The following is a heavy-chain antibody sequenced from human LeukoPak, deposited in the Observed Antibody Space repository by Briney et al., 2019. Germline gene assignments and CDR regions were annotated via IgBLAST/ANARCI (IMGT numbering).Heavy chain of an antibody. D-gene: IGHD4-17*01. CDR3: AKALDGGYGDPYFDY. Sequence: ASVKVSCKASGYTFTSYGISWVRQAPGQGLEWMGWISAYNGNTNYAQKLQGRVTMTTDTSTSTAYMELRSLRSDDTAVYYCAKALDGGYGDPYFDYWGQGTLVTVSS. CDR1: GYTFTSYG. CDR2: ISAYNGNT. V-gene: IGHV1-18*01. J-gene: IGHJ4*02.